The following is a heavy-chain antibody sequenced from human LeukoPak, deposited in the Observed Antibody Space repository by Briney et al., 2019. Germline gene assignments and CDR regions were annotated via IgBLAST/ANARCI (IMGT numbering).Heavy chain of an antibody. CDR2: ISYDGSNK. Sequence: GGSLRLSCAASGFTFSSYAMHWVRQAPGKGLEWVAVISYDGSNKYYADSVKGRFTISRDNSKNTLYLQMNSLRADDTAVYYCARDFSYDSSGYFDYWGQGTLVTVSS. V-gene: IGHV3-30-3*01. CDR3: ARDFSYDSSGYFDY. CDR1: GFTFSSYA. D-gene: IGHD3-22*01. J-gene: IGHJ4*02.